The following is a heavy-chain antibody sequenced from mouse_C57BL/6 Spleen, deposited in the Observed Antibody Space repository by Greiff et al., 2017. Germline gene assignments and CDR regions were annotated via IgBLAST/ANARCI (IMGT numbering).Heavy chain of an antibody. CDR3: ARSGIYYGSSSHYFDY. CDR1: GYTFTSYW. CDR2: IHPNSGST. D-gene: IGHD1-1*01. J-gene: IGHJ2*01. V-gene: IGHV1-64*01. Sequence: QVQLQQPGAELVKPGASVKLSCKASGYTFTSYWMHWVKQRPGQGLEWIGMIHPNSGSTNYNEKFKSKATLTVDKSSSTAYMQLSSLTSEDSAVYYCARSGIYYGSSSHYFDYWGQGTTLTVSS.